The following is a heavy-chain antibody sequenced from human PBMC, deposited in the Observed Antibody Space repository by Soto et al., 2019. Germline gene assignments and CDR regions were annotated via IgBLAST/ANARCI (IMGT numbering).Heavy chain of an antibody. J-gene: IGHJ6*02. V-gene: IGHV1-69*01. CDR2: IIPIFGTA. D-gene: IGHD3-10*01. Sequence: QVQLVQSGAEVKKPGSSVKVSCKASGGTFSSYAISWVRQAPGQGLEWMGGIIPIFGTANYAQKFQGRVTITADESTSTAYMELSSLRSEDTAVYYCARDTDGPGGRSYYYYYGMDVWGQGTTVTVSS. CDR1: GGTFSSYA. CDR3: ARDTDGPGGRSYYYYYGMDV.